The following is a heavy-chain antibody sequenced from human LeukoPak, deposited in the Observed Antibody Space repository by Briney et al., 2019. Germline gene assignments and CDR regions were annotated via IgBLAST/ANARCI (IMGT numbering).Heavy chain of an antibody. CDR3: ARSNPIAAAAPRGPHV. J-gene: IGHJ6*02. V-gene: IGHV1-2*02. CDR2: INPNSGGT. CDR1: GYTFTGYY. D-gene: IGHD6-13*01. Sequence: ASVKVSCKASGYTFTGYYMHWVRQAPGQGLEWMGWINPNSGGTNYAQKFQGRVTMTRDTSISTAYMELSRLRSDDTAVYYCARSNPIAAAAPRGPHVWGQGTTVTVSS.